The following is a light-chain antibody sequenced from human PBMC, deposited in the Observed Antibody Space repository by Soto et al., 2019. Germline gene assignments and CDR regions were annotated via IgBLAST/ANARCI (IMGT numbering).Light chain of an antibody. CDR1: SSDVGGYNY. J-gene: IGLJ1*01. CDR2: EVS. CDR3: SSYTSSNTLYV. Sequence: QSALTQPASVSGSPGQSITISCTGTSSDVGGYNYVSWYQQHPGKAPKLIIYEVSSRPAGVSNRFSGSKSGDTASLTISGLHAEDEADYFCSSYTSSNTLYVFGTGTKVTVL. V-gene: IGLV2-14*01.